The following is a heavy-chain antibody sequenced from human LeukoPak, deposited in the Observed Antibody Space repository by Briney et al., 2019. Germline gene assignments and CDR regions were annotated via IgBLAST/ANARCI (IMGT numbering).Heavy chain of an antibody. D-gene: IGHD3-10*01. Sequence: GGSLRLSCAASGFTFSTYDMNWVRQAPGKGLEWISYISNSGSTRSYADSVKGRFTISRDDAKTSLYLQMNSLRADDTAVYYCALLGGSADYWGQGTLVTV. CDR3: ALLGGSADY. CDR2: ISNSGSTR. V-gene: IGHV3-48*03. J-gene: IGHJ4*02. CDR1: GFTFSTYD.